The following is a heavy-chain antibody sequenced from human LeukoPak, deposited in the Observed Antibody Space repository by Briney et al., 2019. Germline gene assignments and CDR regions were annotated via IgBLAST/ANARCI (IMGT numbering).Heavy chain of an antibody. J-gene: IGHJ4*02. CDR1: VGSISSSNYY. D-gene: IGHD3-10*01. CDR2: IYTSEST. V-gene: IGHV4-61*02. CDR3: ARGLWFGDENPPYFGY. Sequence: SQTLSLTCSVSVGSISSSNYYWSWIRQPAGKGLEWMGRIYTSESTNYNPSLKSRVTISVDTSRNQFSLKLSSVTTADTAVYYCARGLWFGDENPPYFGYWGQGILVTVSS.